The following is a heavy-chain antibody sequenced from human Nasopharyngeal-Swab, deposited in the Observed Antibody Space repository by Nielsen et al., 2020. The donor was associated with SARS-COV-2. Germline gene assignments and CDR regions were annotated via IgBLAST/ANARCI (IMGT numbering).Heavy chain of an antibody. CDR2: ISAYNGNT. D-gene: IGHD3-16*01. Sequence: ASVKVSCKASGYTFTSYGLSWVRQAPGQGLEWMGWISAYNGNTDYAQEFQGRVTMTTDTSAKTAYMELRSLRSDDTAMYYCARDMWGYFDYWGQGTLVTVSS. CDR1: GYTFTSYG. CDR3: ARDMWGYFDY. J-gene: IGHJ4*02. V-gene: IGHV1-18*04.